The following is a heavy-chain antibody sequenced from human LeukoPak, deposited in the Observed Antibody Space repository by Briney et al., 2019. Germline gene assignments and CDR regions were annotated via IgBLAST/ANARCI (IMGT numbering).Heavy chain of an antibody. J-gene: IGHJ4*02. D-gene: IGHD3-10*01. CDR3: AKRGVVIRVFLVGFHKEAYYFDS. Sequence: GGSLRLSCAVSGITLSNYGMSWVRQAPGKGLEWVAGLSGSGGGTNYADCVQGRFTISRDRPKNPLYIQMNSLRDEDSAVYFCAKRGVVIRVFLVGFHKEAYYFDSWGQGALVTVSS. V-gene: IGHV3-23*01. CDR2: LSGSGGGT. CDR1: GITLSNYG.